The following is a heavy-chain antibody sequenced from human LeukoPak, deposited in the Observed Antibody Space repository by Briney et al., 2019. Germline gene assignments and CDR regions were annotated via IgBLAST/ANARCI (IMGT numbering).Heavy chain of an antibody. V-gene: IGHV3-23*01. CDR3: ARDRGGAYDFWSGYYTGYFDY. Sequence: GGSLRLSCAASGFTFSSYAMRWVRQAPGKGLEWVSGISGSGDGTYYADSVKGRFTISRDNSKNSLYLQMNSLRAEDTAVYYCARDRGGAYDFWSGYYTGYFDYWGQGTLVPVSS. CDR2: ISGSGDGT. CDR1: GFTFSSYA. D-gene: IGHD3-3*01. J-gene: IGHJ4*02.